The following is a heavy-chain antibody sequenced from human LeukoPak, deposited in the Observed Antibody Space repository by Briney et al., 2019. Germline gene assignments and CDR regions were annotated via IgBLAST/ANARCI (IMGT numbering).Heavy chain of an antibody. CDR2: IIPILGIA. CDR1: GYTFTSYY. Sequence: SVTVSCKASGYTFTSYYMHWVRQAPGQGLEGMGRIIPILGIANYAQKFQGRVTITADKSTSTAYMELSSLRSEDTAVYYCARGNSSSWFRIWGQGTLVTVSS. CDR3: ARGNSSSWFRI. V-gene: IGHV1-69*04. D-gene: IGHD6-13*01. J-gene: IGHJ4*02.